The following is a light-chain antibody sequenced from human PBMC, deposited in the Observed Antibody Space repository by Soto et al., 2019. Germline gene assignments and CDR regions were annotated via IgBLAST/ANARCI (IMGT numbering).Light chain of an antibody. CDR2: DTS. V-gene: IGLV7-46*01. J-gene: IGLJ2*01. Sequence: QAVVTQEPSLTVSPGGTVTLTCSSSTGDVTSGHRPYWFQQKPGQAPRTLIFDTSKKHSWTPARFSGSLLGGKAALTLSGAQPEDEADYYCLLSYTGARPVVFGGGTKLTVL. CDR3: LLSYTGARPVV. CDR1: TGDVTSGHR.